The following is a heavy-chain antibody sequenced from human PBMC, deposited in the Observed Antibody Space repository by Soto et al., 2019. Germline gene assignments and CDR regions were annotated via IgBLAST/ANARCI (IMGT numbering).Heavy chain of an antibody. J-gene: IGHJ4*02. D-gene: IGHD3-9*01. Sequence: SETLSLTCSVSGGSVSSDSYYWSWIRQPPGAGLEWIGYIYFSGTTNYNPSLESRVTILVDSSKNQFSLKLSSVTAADTAVYYCARLEGLATISYYFDFWGQGALVTVSS. CDR2: IYFSGTT. V-gene: IGHV4-61*01. CDR3: ARLEGLATISYYFDF. CDR1: GGSVSSDSYY.